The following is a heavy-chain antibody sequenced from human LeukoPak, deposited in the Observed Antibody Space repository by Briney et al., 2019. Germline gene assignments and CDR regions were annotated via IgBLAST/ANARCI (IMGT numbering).Heavy chain of an antibody. D-gene: IGHD6-19*01. CDR3: ARDGYSGGWYYYHGMDV. Sequence: SVKVSCKASGGTFSSYAIRWVRQAPGQGLEWMGRVIPVLNITIYSQNFQGRVTITADKSTSTAYMELSSLRSEDTAVYCCARDGYSGGWYYYHGMDVWGQGTTVTVSS. CDR2: VIPVLNIT. J-gene: IGHJ6*02. CDR1: GGTFSSYA. V-gene: IGHV1-69*04.